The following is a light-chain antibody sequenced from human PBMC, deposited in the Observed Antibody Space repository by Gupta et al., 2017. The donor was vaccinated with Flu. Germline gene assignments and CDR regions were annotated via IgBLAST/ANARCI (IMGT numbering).Light chain of an antibody. CDR1: SSNIGNNY. J-gene: IGLJ3*02. V-gene: IGLV1-51*01. CDR3: GTWDSSLSAWV. Sequence: QSVLTQPPSVSAAPVQKVTISCSGSSSNIGNNYVSWYQQLPGTAPKLLIEYNNKRPSGIPDRFSGSKSGTSATLAINGLQTGDEADYYCGTWDSSLSAWVFGGGTKLTVL. CDR2: YNN.